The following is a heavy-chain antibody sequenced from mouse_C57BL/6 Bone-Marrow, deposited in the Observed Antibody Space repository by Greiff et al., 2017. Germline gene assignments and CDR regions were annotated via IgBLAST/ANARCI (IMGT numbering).Heavy chain of an antibody. V-gene: IGHV1-81*01. CDR3: AREGNPTFAY. CDR2: IYPRSGNT. J-gene: IGHJ3*01. Sequence: QVQLKESGAELARPGASVKLSCTASGYTFTSYGISWVKQRTGQGLEWIGEIYPRSGNTYYNEKFKGKATLTADKSSSTAYMELRSLTSEDSAVYFCAREGNPTFAYWGQGTLVTVSA. D-gene: IGHD2-1*01. CDR1: GYTFTSYG.